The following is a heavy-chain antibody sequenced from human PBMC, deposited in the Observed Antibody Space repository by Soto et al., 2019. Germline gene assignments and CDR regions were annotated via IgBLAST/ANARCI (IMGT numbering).Heavy chain of an antibody. D-gene: IGHD3-10*01. CDR3: ARDHHPAPMVRGVIVDAFDI. Sequence: ASVKVSCKASGGTFSSYAISWVRQAPGQGLEWMGGIIPIFGTANYAQKFQGRVTITADESTSTAYMELSSLRSEDTAVYYCARDHHPAPMVRGVIVDAFDIWGQGTMVTVSS. CDR1: GGTFSSYA. CDR2: IIPIFGTA. V-gene: IGHV1-69*13. J-gene: IGHJ3*02.